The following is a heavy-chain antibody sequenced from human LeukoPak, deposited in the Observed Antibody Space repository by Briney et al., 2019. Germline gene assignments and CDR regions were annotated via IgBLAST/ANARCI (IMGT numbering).Heavy chain of an antibody. CDR1: GFTFSSYG. CDR2: ISYDGSNK. V-gene: IGHV3-30*03. D-gene: IGHD3-10*01. J-gene: IGHJ4*02. CDR3: ARDHRGVRDYFDY. Sequence: GRSLRLSCAASGFTFSSYGMHWVRQAPGKGLEWVAVISYDGSNKYYADSVKGRFTISRDNSKNTLYLQMNSLRAEDTAVYYCARDHRGVRDYFDYWGQGTLVTVSS.